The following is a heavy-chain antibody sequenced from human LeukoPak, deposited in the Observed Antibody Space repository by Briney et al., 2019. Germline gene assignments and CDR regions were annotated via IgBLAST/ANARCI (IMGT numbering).Heavy chain of an antibody. V-gene: IGHV3-30*18. Sequence: GGSLRLSCAVSGFTFSNYGMHWVRQAPGKGLEWMAVISYEGSATYYADSVRGRFTISRDNSKNTLNLQMNSLRPDDTAVYYCAKEQDPRVSAQLDLWGQGTLVTVSS. CDR1: GFTFSNYG. CDR3: AKEQDPRVSAQLDL. D-gene: IGHD2-2*01. J-gene: IGHJ5*02. CDR2: ISYEGSAT.